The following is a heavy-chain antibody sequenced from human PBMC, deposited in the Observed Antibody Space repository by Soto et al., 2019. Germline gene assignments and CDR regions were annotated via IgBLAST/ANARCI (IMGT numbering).Heavy chain of an antibody. CDR1: TFSMYS. CDR3: ARDQGGSYDSWFDS. D-gene: IGHD1-26*01. J-gene: IGHJ5*01. Sequence: EVQVVESGGGLVKPGGSLRLSCTFTFSMYSMNWVRQAPGKGLEWVASISSGSAYIKYAESVKGRFTISRDNAKNSLHLQMNSLRAEDMAIYHCARDQGGSYDSWFDSWGQGTLVTVSS. V-gene: IGHV3-21*06. CDR2: ISSGSAYI.